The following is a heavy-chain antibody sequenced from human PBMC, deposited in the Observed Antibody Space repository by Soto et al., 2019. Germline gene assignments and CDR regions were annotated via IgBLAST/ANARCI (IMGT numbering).Heavy chain of an antibody. CDR3: ARGPQGPSYDFWSGCTYYYGMDV. Sequence: ASVKVSCKASCYTFTSSCISGVRHAPGQGLEWMGLFSAYNGNTNYAQKPQGRVTMTTDTSTSTADMELRSLRSDDTAVYYCARGPQGPSYDFWSGCTYYYGMDVSGQGTTVTVSS. D-gene: IGHD3-3*01. CDR2: FSAYNGNT. J-gene: IGHJ6*02. CDR1: CYTFTSSC. V-gene: IGHV1-18*01.